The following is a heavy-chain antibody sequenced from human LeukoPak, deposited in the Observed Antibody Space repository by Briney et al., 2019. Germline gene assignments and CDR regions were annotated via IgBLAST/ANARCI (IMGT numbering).Heavy chain of an antibody. CDR1: GGSFSGYY. Sequence: PSETLSLTCAVYGGSFSGYYWSWIRQPPGKGLEWIGEINHSGSTNYNPSLKSRVTISVDTSKNQFSLKLSSVTAADTAVYYCTRRDRYCSSTSCFDYWGQGTLVTVSS. CDR2: INHSGST. V-gene: IGHV4-34*01. J-gene: IGHJ4*02. D-gene: IGHD2-2*01. CDR3: TRRDRYCSSTSCFDY.